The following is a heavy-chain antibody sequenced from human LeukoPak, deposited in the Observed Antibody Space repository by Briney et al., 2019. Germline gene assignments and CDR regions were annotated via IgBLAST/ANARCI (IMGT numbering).Heavy chain of an antibody. V-gene: IGHV4-39*01. Sequence: SETPSLTRTVSGGSISSSTYYWGWIRQPPGKGLEWIGSINYSGNTYYNPSLKSRVTISVDTSKNQFSLRLSSVTAADTAVYYCASPSISSSTYDYWGQGTLVTVSS. CDR3: ASPSISSSTYDY. D-gene: IGHD6-6*01. CDR1: GGSISSSTYY. CDR2: INYSGNT. J-gene: IGHJ4*02.